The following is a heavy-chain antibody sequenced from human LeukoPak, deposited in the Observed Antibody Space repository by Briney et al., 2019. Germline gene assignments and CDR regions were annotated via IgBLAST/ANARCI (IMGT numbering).Heavy chain of an antibody. Sequence: PGGSLRLSCAASGFTFSSYSMNWVRQAPGKGLEWVSSISSSSSYNYADSVKGRFTISRDNAKNSLYLQMNSLRAEDTAMYYCAKSRDSSGWYYFDYWGQGTLVTVSS. J-gene: IGHJ4*02. CDR3: AKSRDSSGWYYFDY. CDR2: ISSSSSY. D-gene: IGHD6-19*01. CDR1: GFTFSSYS. V-gene: IGHV3-21*01.